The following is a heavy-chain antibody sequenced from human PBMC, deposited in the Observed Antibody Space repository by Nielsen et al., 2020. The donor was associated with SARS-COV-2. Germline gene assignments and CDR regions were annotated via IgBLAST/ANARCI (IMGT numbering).Heavy chain of an antibody. V-gene: IGHV3-7*03. CDR1: GFTFRTYW. CDR3: ARDRGTHYYY. D-gene: IGHD3-10*01. CDR2: IKEDVNEK. J-gene: IGHJ4*02. Sequence: GGSLRLSCAASGFTFRTYWMSWVRQPPGKGLERVANIKEDVNEKYYVDSVKGRFTISRDNAKNSLYLQMNSLRAEDTAVYYCARDRGTHYYYWGQGTLVTVSS.